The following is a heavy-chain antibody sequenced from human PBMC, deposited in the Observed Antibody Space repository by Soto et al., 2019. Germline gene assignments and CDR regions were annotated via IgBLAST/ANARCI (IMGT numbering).Heavy chain of an antibody. J-gene: IGHJ5*02. CDR2: IYNSGAR. CDR3: ATHSLDSGYGSS. Sequence: SETLSLTCTVSGGSIGNLYLSWIRQPPGKGLEWIGYIYNSGARNYHPSLKSRVNMSVDTSRTRFTLEMTSVTAADSAVYYCATHSLDSGYGSSWGPGTLVTVSS. CDR1: GGSIGNLY. V-gene: IGHV4-59*08. D-gene: IGHD5-12*01.